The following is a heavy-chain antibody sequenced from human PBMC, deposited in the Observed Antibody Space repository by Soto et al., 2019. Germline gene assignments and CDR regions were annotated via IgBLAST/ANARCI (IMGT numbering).Heavy chain of an antibody. CDR1: GTSIISDYFY. D-gene: IGHD6-13*01. J-gene: IGHJ4*02. Sequence: PSETLSLTCTVSGTSIISDYFYWTWIRQHPGKGLEWIGYTYYSGSTDHNPSLKSRVTISVDTSKNQFSLKMSSVTAADTAVYYCTSPRLAAAGIDYWGQGTLVTVSS. V-gene: IGHV4-31*03. CDR2: TYYSGST. CDR3: TSPRLAAAGIDY.